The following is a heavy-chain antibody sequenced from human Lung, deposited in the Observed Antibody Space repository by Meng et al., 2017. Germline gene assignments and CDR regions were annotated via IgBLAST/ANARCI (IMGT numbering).Heavy chain of an antibody. CDR1: GFTFSSYN. J-gene: IGHJ5*02. V-gene: IGHV3-21*01. D-gene: IGHD6-13*01. Sequence: GRGRVKPGVPRVLSVSSSGFTFSSYNINWVRQAPGKGLEWVSSISSSSNYIYYADSVKGRFTISRDEAQNSLYLQMNSLRAEDTAVYYCARHGTFGAPGTANWFDPWGQGTLVTVSS. CDR2: ISSSSNYI. CDR3: ARHGTFGAPGTANWFDP.